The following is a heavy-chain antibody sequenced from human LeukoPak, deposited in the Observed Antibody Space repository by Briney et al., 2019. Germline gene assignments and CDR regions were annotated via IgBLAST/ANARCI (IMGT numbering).Heavy chain of an antibody. V-gene: IGHV3-15*01. D-gene: IGHD3-22*01. Sequence: PGGSLRLSCAASGFTFSNAWMSWVRQAPGKGLEWVGRIKSKTDGGTTDYAAPVKGRFTISRDDSKNTLYLQMNSLKTEDTAVYYCTTDTARRPYYYDSSGYPTDYWGQGTLVTVSS. CDR1: GFTFSNAW. CDR2: IKSKTDGGTT. J-gene: IGHJ4*02. CDR3: TTDTARRPYYYDSSGYPTDY.